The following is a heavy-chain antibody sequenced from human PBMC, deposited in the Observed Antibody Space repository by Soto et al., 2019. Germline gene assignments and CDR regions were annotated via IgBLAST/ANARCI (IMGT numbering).Heavy chain of an antibody. J-gene: IGHJ6*02. CDR3: ARVWNYVGYYYYGMDV. CDR1: GDSVSSNSAA. CDR2: TYYRSKWYN. V-gene: IGHV6-1*01. Sequence: SQTLSLTCAISGDSVSSNSAAWNWIRQSPSRGLEWLGRTYYRSKWYNDYAVSVKSRITINPDTSRNQFSLQLNSVTPEDTAVYYCARVWNYVGYYYYGMDVWGQGTTVTVSS. D-gene: IGHD1-7*01.